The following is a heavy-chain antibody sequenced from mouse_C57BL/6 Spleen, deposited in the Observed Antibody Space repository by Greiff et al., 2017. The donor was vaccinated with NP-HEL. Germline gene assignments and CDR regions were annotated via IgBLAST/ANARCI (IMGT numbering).Heavy chain of an antibody. CDR2: IDPETGGT. CDR3: TRDSSGYVGAWFAY. V-gene: IGHV1-15*01. Sequence: VQVVESGAELVRPGASVTLSCKASGYTFTDYEMHWVKQTPVHGLEWIGAIDPETGGTAYNQKFKGKAILTADKSSSTAYMELRSLTSEDSAVYYCTRDSSGYVGAWFAYWGQGTLVTVSA. D-gene: IGHD3-2*02. J-gene: IGHJ3*01. CDR1: GYTFTDYE.